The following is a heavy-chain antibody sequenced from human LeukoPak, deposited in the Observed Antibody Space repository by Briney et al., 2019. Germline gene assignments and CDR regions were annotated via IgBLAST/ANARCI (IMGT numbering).Heavy chain of an antibody. V-gene: IGHV4-59*12. D-gene: IGHD2-21*02. J-gene: IGHJ6*02. CDR2: IYHSGST. Sequence: SETLSLTCTVSGGSISSYYWSWIRQPPGKGLEWIGYIYHSGSTYYNPSLKSRVTISVDRSKNQFSLKLSSVTAADTAVYYCARGGGNSEGWVSYYYGMDVWGQGTTVTVSS. CDR3: ARGGGNSEGWVSYYYGMDV. CDR1: GGSISSYY.